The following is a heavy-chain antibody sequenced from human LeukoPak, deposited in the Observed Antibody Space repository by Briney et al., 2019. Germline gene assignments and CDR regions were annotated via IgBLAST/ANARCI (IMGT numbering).Heavy chain of an antibody. D-gene: IGHD1-26*01. CDR3: ATQGATSYYFDY. CDR1: GGSISSSSYY. Sequence: SETLSLTCTVSGGSISSSSYYWGWIRQPPGKGLEWIGSIYYSGSTYYNPSLKSRVTISVDTSKNQFSLKLSSVTAADTAVYYCATQGATSYYFDYWGQGTLVTVSS. V-gene: IGHV4-39*01. CDR2: IYYSGST. J-gene: IGHJ4*02.